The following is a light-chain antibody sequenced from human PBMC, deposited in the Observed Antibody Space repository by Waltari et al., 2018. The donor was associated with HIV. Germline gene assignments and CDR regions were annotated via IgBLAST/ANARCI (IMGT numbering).Light chain of an antibody. CDR1: NIGSKS. Sequence: SYELPQPLSVSVALGQTARVICGGNNIGSKSVHWYQQKPGQAPVLVIQRDSNRPSGIPERFSGSNSGNTATLTISRAQAGDEADYYCQVWDSNTVIFGGGTRLTVL. CDR3: QVWDSNTVI. CDR2: RDS. V-gene: IGLV3-9*01. J-gene: IGLJ2*01.